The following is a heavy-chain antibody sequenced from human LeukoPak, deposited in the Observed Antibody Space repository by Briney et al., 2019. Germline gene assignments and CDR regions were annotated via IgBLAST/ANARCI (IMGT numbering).Heavy chain of an antibody. J-gene: IGHJ4*02. CDR2: IYSGGST. CDR3: GSEPDYVDGED. Sequence: PGGYLRLSCAASGFTVSSNYMSWVRQAPGKGLEWVSLIYSGGSTYYADSVKGRFTISRDNSKNTLYLQMNNLRAEDTAVYYCGSEPDYVDGEDWGQGTLVTVSS. D-gene: IGHD4/OR15-4a*01. V-gene: IGHV3-53*01. CDR1: GFTVSSNY.